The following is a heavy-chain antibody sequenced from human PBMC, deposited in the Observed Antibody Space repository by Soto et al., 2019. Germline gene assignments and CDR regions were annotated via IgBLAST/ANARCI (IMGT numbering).Heavy chain of an antibody. CDR1: GFSLSTTGVG. D-gene: IGHD6-13*01. CDR2: IYWHDDK. Sequence: SGPTLVNPTPTLTLTCNFSGFSLSTTGVGVGWIRQPPGKALEWLALIYWHDDKRYSTSLKSRLTITKDTSENQVVLTMTNMDPVDTATYYCAHRGGAAVGLYYFDYWGQGTLVTVSS. V-gene: IGHV2-5*01. J-gene: IGHJ4*02. CDR3: AHRGGAAVGLYYFDY.